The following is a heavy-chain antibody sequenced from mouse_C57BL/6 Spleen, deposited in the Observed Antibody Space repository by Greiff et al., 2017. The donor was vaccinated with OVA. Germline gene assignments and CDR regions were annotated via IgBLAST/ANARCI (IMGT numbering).Heavy chain of an antibody. CDR2: IYPGSGNT. D-gene: IGHD4-1*01. Sequence: QVQLQQSGAELVRPGASVKLSCKASGYTFTDYYINWVKQRPGQGLEWIARIYPGSGNTYYNEKFKGKATLTAEKSSSTAYMQLSSLTSEDSAVYFCARGGGLTYFDYWGQGTTLTVSS. J-gene: IGHJ2*01. V-gene: IGHV1-76*01. CDR3: ARGGGLTYFDY. CDR1: GYTFTDYY.